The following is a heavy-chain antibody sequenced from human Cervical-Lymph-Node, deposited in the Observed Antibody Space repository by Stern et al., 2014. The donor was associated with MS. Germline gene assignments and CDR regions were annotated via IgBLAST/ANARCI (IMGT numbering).Heavy chain of an antibody. J-gene: IGHJ4*02. CDR1: GASISTVGYY. CDR2: ISYIGST. CDR3: ARSDRLWGSFDY. V-gene: IGHV4-31*03. Sequence: QLQLQESGPGLVKPSQTLSLTCTVSGASISTVGYYWSWIRQHPGKGLEWIAYISYIGSTYYNPSLQSRVSISADTSKNQFSLNLTSVTAADTAVYYCARSDRLWGSFDYWGQGTLVAVSS. D-gene: IGHD3-16*01.